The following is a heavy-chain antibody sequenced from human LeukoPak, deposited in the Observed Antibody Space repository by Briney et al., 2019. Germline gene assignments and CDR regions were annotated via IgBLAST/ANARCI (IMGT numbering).Heavy chain of an antibody. Sequence: PGGSLRLSCAASGFTFSSYAMHWVRQAPGKGLEYVSAISSNGGSTYYANSVKGRFTISRDNSKNTLYLQVGSLRAEDMAVYYCARGCSGGSCYIHWGQGTLATVSS. CDR1: GFTFSSYA. J-gene: IGHJ4*02. CDR3: ARGCSGGSCYIH. V-gene: IGHV3-64*01. CDR2: ISSNGGST. D-gene: IGHD2-15*01.